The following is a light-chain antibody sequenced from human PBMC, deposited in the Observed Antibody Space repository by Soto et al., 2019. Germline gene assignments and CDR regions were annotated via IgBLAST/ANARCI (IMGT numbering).Light chain of an antibody. V-gene: IGLV2-14*03. J-gene: IGLJ1*01. CDR1: SSDVGGHNY. Sequence: QSAPTQPASVSGSPGQSITISCDGTSSDVGGHNYVSWYQQHPGKAPKLIIYDVNNRPSGVSNRFSGSKSGNTASLTISGLQAEDEADYFCYSHRSGSTLYVFGTGTKLTVL. CDR3: YSHRSGSTLYV. CDR2: DVN.